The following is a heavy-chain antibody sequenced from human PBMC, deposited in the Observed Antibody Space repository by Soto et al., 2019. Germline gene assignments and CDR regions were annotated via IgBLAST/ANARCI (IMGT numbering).Heavy chain of an antibody. V-gene: IGHV3-30-3*01. Sequence: GGSRRLSWAAPGFTFSRYAMPWVRQAPGKGLEWVAVISYDGSNKYYADSVKGRFTISRDNSKNTLYLQMNSLRAEDTAVYYCARESLDNWNYAFFYDWGKGCLVTVYS. CDR3: ARESLDNWNYAFFYD. CDR2: ISYDGSNK. J-gene: IGHJ1*01. D-gene: IGHD1-7*01. CDR1: GFTFSRYA.